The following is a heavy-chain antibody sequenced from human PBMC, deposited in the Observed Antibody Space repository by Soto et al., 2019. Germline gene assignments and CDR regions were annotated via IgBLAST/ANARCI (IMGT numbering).Heavy chain of an antibody. CDR2: IYYSGST. CDR3: ARVPRILNSSGYFFDY. Sequence: SETLFLTCTVSGGSISSGGYYWSWIRQHPGKGLEWIGYIYYSGSTYYNPSLKSRVTISVDTSKNQFSLKLSSVTAADTAVYYCARVPRILNSSGYFFDYWGQGTLVTVSS. D-gene: IGHD3-22*01. CDR1: GGSISSGGYY. V-gene: IGHV4-31*02. J-gene: IGHJ4*02.